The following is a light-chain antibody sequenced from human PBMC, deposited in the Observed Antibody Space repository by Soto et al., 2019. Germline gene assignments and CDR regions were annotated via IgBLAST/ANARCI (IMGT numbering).Light chain of an antibody. V-gene: IGLV2-23*01. Sequence: QSALTQPASVSVSPGQTITISCTGTSSDVGSYNLVSWYQQHPGKAPKLMIYEGSKRPSGVSNRFSGSKSGNTASLTISGRQAEDEADYYCCSYAGSSTWVFGGGTKVTVL. CDR3: CSYAGSSTWV. CDR1: SSDVGSYNL. CDR2: EGS. J-gene: IGLJ2*01.